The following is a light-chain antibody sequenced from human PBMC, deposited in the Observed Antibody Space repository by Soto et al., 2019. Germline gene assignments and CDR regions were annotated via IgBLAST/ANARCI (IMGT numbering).Light chain of an antibody. J-gene: IGKJ4*01. V-gene: IGKV3-15*01. CDR1: ESVSNN. CDR3: QQYNKWPLT. Sequence: EIVMTQSPATLSVSQGVRATLSCRATESVSNNLAWYQQKPGQAPTLLIFAASTRATGIPARFSGSGSGTDFTLIISSLQSEEFAVYYCQQYNKWPLTFGGGTKVEIK. CDR2: AAS.